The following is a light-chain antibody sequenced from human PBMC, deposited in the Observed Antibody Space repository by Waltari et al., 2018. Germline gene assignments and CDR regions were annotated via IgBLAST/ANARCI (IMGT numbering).Light chain of an antibody. CDR1: QSVRGN. CDR2: DVS. V-gene: IGKV3-15*01. Sequence: EIVMTQSPATLSVSPGERATLSCRASQSVRGNLAWYQQKPGQAPRLLIYDVSTRATGVPPRFSGSGSGTQFTLTISSLQSEDFVMYYCQQYNNWPPITFGQGTRLEIK. J-gene: IGKJ5*01. CDR3: QQYNNWPPIT.